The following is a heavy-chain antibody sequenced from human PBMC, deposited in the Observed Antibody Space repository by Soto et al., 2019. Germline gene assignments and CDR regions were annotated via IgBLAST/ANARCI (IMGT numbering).Heavy chain of an antibody. V-gene: IGHV3-30*04. CDR2: ISYDGSDK. D-gene: IGHD6-13*01. CDR1: GFSFSSYG. J-gene: IGHJ5*02. CDR3: AKVAGVATGGTVGGLDP. Sequence: SLRLSCTGSGFSFSSYGMYWVRQAPGKGLECVADISYDGSDKYYADFVKGRFTISRDNSKNKVFLQMNSLRTEGTGIYYCAKVAGVATGGTVGGLDPWGQGTLVTVSS.